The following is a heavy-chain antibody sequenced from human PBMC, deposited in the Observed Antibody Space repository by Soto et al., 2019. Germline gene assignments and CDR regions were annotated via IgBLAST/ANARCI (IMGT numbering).Heavy chain of an antibody. CDR2: INHSGST. CDR1: GGAFGGYY. D-gene: IGHD2-15*01. CDR3: ESRGYFSGGTCYPFDY. J-gene: IGHJ4*02. V-gene: IGHV4-34*01. Sequence: ETLSLTCAVYGGAFGGYYWSWIRQPPGKGQEWIGEINHSGSTNYNPSLKSRVTISVDTSKNQFSLKLSPVTAADTAVYYCESRGYFSGGTCYPFDYWGQGTLVTVSS.